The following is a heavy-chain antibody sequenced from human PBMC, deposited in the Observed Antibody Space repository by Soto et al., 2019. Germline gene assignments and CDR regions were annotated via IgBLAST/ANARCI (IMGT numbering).Heavy chain of an antibody. D-gene: IGHD3-3*01. CDR3: ARETGVDVSYYYYGMDV. CDR2: INSDGSST. CDR1: GFTFSSYW. V-gene: IGHV3-74*01. J-gene: IGHJ6*02. Sequence: GGSLRLSCAASGFTFSSYWMHWVRQAPGKGLVWVSRINSDGSSTSYADSVKGRFTISRDNAKNTLYLQMNSLRAEDTAVYYCARETGVDVSYYYYGMDVWGQGTTVTVYS.